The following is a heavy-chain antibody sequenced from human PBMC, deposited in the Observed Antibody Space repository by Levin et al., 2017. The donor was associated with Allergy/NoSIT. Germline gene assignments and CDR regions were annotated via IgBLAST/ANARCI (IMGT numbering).Heavy chain of an antibody. D-gene: IGHD4-17*01. J-gene: IGHJ2*01. V-gene: IGHV4-39*01. Sequence: SETLSLTCTVSGGSISSSSYYWGWIRQPPGKGLEWIGTIYYSGTTYYNPSLKSRVTISVDTSKNQFSLKLSSVTAADTAVYYCARQRPMTTVTLYGYFDLWGRGTLVTVSS. CDR3: ARQRPMTTVTLYGYFDL. CDR1: GGSISSSSYY. CDR2: IYYSGTT.